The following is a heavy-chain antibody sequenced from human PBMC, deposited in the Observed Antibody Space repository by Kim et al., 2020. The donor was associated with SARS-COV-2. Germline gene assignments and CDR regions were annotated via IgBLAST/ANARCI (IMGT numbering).Heavy chain of an antibody. D-gene: IGHD2-15*01. CDR3: ARAEGAGYYGMDV. V-gene: IGHV3-53*01. Sequence: YADSVKGRFTISRDKFRNTLYLQMNSLRAEDTAVYYCARAEGAGYYGMDVWGQGTTVTVSS. J-gene: IGHJ6*02.